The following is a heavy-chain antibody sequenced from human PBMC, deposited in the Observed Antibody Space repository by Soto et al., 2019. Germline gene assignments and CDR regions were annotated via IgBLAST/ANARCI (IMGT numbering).Heavy chain of an antibody. CDR1: DGSVSTGNYY. D-gene: IGHD3-16*01. V-gene: IGHV4-61*01. Sequence: QVQLQESGPGLVKPSETLSLTCSVSDGSVSTGNYYWSWIRQPPGKGLEWIGHIYYIGTTNYNPSLKSRVTISVDTSKNQFSLKVTSVTAADTAVYFSAREEKQLSRYGGDFDYWGQGILVTVSS. J-gene: IGHJ4*02. CDR3: AREEKQLSRYGGDFDY. CDR2: IYYIGTT.